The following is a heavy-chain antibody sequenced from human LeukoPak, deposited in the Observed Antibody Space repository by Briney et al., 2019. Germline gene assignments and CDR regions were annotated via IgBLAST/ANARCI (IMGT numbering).Heavy chain of an antibody. D-gene: IGHD3-3*01. CDR3: ARVAPHHTYYDFWSGYSSLFDY. Sequence: ASVKVSCKASGYTFTSYYMHWVRQAPGQGLEWMGIINPSGGSTSYAQKFQGRVTMTRDTSTSTVYMELSSLRSEDAAVYYCARVAPHHTYYDFWSGYSSLFDYWGQGTLVTVSS. J-gene: IGHJ4*02. CDR2: INPSGGST. CDR1: GYTFTSYY. V-gene: IGHV1-46*01.